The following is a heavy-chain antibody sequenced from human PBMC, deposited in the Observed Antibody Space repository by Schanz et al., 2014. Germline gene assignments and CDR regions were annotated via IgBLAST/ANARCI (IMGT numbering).Heavy chain of an antibody. CDR1: GFSFSSYS. D-gene: IGHD1-26*01. V-gene: IGHV3-48*01. CDR2: ISTTGSTI. Sequence: EVQLVESGGGLVQPGGSLRLSCAASGFSFSSYSLNWVRQAPGKGLEWVSYISTTGSTIYYADSVRGRFTISRDNSKNTLFLRMNSLRAEDTAVYYCARDHTTESYYSAGPPIDYWGQGTLLTVSS. CDR3: ARDHTTESYYSAGPPIDY. J-gene: IGHJ4*02.